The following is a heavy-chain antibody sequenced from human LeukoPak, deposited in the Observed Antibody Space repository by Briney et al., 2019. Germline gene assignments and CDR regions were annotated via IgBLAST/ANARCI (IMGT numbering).Heavy chain of an antibody. CDR1: GFTFSSYA. Sequence: GGSLRLSCAASGFTFSSYAMHWVRQAPGKGLEWVAVISYDGSNKYYADSVKGRFTISRDNSKNTLYLQMNSLRAEDTAVYYCVREVVVVAYDAFDIWGQGTMVTVSS. V-gene: IGHV3-30-3*01. CDR3: VREVVVVAYDAFDI. CDR2: ISYDGSNK. D-gene: IGHD2-15*01. J-gene: IGHJ3*02.